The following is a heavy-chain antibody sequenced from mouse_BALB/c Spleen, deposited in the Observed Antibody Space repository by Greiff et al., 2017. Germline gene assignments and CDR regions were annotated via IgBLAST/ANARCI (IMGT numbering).Heavy chain of an antibody. Sequence: EVKVEESGGGLVQPGGSRKLSCAASGFTFSSFGMHWVRHAPEKGLEWVAYISSGSSTIYYADTVKGRFTISRDNPKNTLFLQMTSLRSEDTAMYYCARSRGYYDYDVGYWGQGTTLTVSS. CDR3: ARSRGYYDYDVGY. CDR1: GFTFSSFG. J-gene: IGHJ2*01. CDR2: ISSGSSTI. D-gene: IGHD2-4*01. V-gene: IGHV5-17*02.